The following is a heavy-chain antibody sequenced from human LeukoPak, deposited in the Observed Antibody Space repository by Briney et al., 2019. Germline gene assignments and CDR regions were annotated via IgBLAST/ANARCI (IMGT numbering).Heavy chain of an antibody. CDR2: ISSSSSYI. V-gene: IGHV3-21*01. Sequence: PGGSLRLSCAASGFTFSSYSMNWVRQAPGKGLEWVSSISSSSSYIYYADSVKGRFTISRDNAKNSLYLQMNSLRAEDTAVYYCARDSIIALAAYSFDIWGQGTMVTVSS. CDR3: ARDSIIALAAYSFDI. D-gene: IGHD6-19*01. J-gene: IGHJ3*02. CDR1: GFTFSSYS.